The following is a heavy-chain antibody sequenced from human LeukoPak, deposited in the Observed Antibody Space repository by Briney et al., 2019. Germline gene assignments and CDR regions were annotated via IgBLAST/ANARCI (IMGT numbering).Heavy chain of an antibody. CDR2: IKQDGSEK. CDR3: ARDRYYGSGSLRDYYYYGMDV. Sequence: GGSLRHSCAASGFTFSSYWMSWVRQAPGKGLEWVANIKQDGSEKYYVDSVKGRFTISRDNAKNSLYLQMNSLRAEDTAVYYCARDRYYGSGSLRDYYYYGMDVWGQGTTVTVSS. CDR1: GFTFSSYW. J-gene: IGHJ6*02. V-gene: IGHV3-7*01. D-gene: IGHD3-10*01.